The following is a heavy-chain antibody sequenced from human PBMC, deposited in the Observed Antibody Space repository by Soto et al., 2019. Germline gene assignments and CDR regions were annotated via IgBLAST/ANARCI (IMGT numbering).Heavy chain of an antibody. CDR2: ISWNSGSI. V-gene: IGHV3-9*01. Sequence: GGSLRLSCAASGFTFDDYAMHWVRQAPGKGLEWVSGISWNSGSIGYADSVKGRVTISRDNAKNSLYLQMNSLRAEDTALYYCAKDRTTVTEYYFDYWGQGTLVTVSS. J-gene: IGHJ4*02. CDR1: GFTFDDYA. CDR3: AKDRTTVTEYYFDY. D-gene: IGHD4-17*01.